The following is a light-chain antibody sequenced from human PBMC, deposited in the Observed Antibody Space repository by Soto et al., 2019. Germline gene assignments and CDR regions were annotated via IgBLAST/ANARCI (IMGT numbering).Light chain of an antibody. CDR2: GAS. CDR3: QQYDNWPQT. V-gene: IGKV3-15*01. Sequence: EIVMTQSPATLSVSPGERATLSCRPSQSVASNLAWYRHKPGQAPRLLIYGASTRATGIPARFSGSGSGTEFTLTISSLQSEDVAVYYCQQYDNWPQTFGQGTKLEIK. CDR1: QSVASN. J-gene: IGKJ2*01.